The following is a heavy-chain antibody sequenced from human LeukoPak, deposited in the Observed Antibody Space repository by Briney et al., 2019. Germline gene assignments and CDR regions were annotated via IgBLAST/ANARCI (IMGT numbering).Heavy chain of an antibody. V-gene: IGHV1-69*13. CDR3: AREPGIAVAGYAFDY. CDR1: GGTFSSYA. CDR2: IIPIFGTA. D-gene: IGHD6-19*01. Sequence: GASVKVSCKASGGTFSSYAISGVRQAPGQGLEWMGGIIPIFGTANYAQKFQGGVTITADESTSTAYMELSSLRSEDTAVYYCAREPGIAVAGYAFDYWGQGTLVTVSS. J-gene: IGHJ4*02.